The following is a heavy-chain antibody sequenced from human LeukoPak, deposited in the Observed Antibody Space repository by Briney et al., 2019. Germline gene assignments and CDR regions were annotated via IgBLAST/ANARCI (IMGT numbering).Heavy chain of an antibody. CDR2: INTNTGNP. CDR3: ARIPPPNYDILTGRGGFYYYGMDV. Sequence: ASVKVSCKASGYTFTSYAMNWVRQAPGQGLEWMGWINTNTGNPTYAQGFTGRFVFSLDTSVSTAYLRISSLKAEDTAVYYCARIPPPNYDILTGRGGFYYYGMDVWGQGTTVTVSS. V-gene: IGHV7-4-1*02. J-gene: IGHJ6*02. D-gene: IGHD3-9*01. CDR1: GYTFTSYA.